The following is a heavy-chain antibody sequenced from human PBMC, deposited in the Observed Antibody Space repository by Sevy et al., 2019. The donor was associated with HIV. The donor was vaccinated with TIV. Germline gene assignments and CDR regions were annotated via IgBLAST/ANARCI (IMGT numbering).Heavy chain of an antibody. CDR3: ARVRHCGGDCYRYYYYGMDV. V-gene: IGHV1-18*04. D-gene: IGHD2-21*02. Sequence: ASVKVSCKASGYTFTSYGISWVRQAPGQGLEWMGWISAYNGNTNYAQNLQGRVTMTTDTSTSTAYMGLRSLKSDDTAVYYCARVRHCGGDCYRYYYYGMDVWGQGTTVTVSS. J-gene: IGHJ6*02. CDR2: ISAYNGNT. CDR1: GYTFTSYG.